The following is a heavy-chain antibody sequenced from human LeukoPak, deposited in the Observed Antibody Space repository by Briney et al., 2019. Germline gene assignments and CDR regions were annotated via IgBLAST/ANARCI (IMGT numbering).Heavy chain of an antibody. CDR1: GGSINSHY. J-gene: IGHJ4*02. CDR2: IYSTGKN. D-gene: IGHD6-19*01. Sequence: PSETLSLTCAVSGGSINSHYWGWIRQPPGKGLQWIGDIYSTGKNNYNPSLKSRVTISLDTSKSHLSLNLTSVLAADTAIYYCVRRDTGWNYFDYGGQGILVTVSS. CDR3: VRRDTGWNYFDY. V-gene: IGHV4-4*08.